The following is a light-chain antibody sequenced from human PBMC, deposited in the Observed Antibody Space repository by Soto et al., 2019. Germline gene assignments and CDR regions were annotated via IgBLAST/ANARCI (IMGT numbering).Light chain of an antibody. V-gene: IGKV3-15*01. CDR1: ESLFGF. J-gene: IGKJ2*01. CDR3: QISNDWPFA. CDR2: GVS. Sequence: DIVLTQSPATLSVSPGDRVTLSCRASESLFGFLAWYQQKPGQAPRLLMYGVSTRATGIPARFSGGGSATDFTLTISSLQSEDSAFYFCQISNDWPFASGLGTRLEI.